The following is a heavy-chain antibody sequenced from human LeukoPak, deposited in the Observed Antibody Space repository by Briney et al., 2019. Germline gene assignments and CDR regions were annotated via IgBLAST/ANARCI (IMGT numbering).Heavy chain of an antibody. J-gene: IGHJ4*02. D-gene: IGHD3-22*01. CDR2: IRSKANSYAT. Sequence: GGSLRLSCAASGFTFSGSAMHWVRQASGKGLEWVGRIRSKANSYATAYAASVKGRFTISRDNAKNSLYLQMNSLRAEDTAVYYCARERAVYDSSGYEFDYWGQGTLVTVSS. V-gene: IGHV3-73*01. CDR1: GFTFSGSA. CDR3: ARERAVYDSSGYEFDY.